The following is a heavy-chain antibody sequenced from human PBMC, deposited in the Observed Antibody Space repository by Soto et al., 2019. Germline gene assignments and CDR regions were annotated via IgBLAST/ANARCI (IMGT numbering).Heavy chain of an antibody. D-gene: IGHD1-26*01. CDR3: ARDGILPILGFDS. J-gene: IGHJ4*02. V-gene: IGHV1-3*01. Sequence: QVYLVQSGAEVKKPGASVKVSCKASGYTFTTYALYWVRQAPGQRLEWMGWINGGNGNTRYSQNFQGRVTISRDTSATTVYMELSSLRSEDTAVYYCARDGILPILGFDSWGQGTLVTVSS. CDR1: GYTFTTYA. CDR2: INGGNGNT.